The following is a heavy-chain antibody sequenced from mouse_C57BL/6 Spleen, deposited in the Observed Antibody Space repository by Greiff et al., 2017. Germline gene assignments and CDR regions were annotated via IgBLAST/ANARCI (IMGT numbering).Heavy chain of an antibody. CDR1: GYTFTDYE. J-gene: IGHJ4*01. CDR2: IDPETGGT. CDR3: TRRTTVVCMDY. Sequence: VQLQQSGAELVRPGASVTLSCKASGYTFTDYEMHWVKQTPVHGLEWIGAIDPETGGTAYNHKFKGRAILTADKSASTAYMVLRSLISEDAAGYYCTRRTTVVCMDYWGQGTSVTVSS. D-gene: IGHD1-1*01. V-gene: IGHV1-15*01.